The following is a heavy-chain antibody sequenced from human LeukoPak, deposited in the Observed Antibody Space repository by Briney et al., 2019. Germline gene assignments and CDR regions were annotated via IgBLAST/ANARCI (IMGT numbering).Heavy chain of an antibody. CDR3: ARESITMIVVVFDYFDY. Sequence: SETLSLTCTVSGGSISSYYWSWIRQPPGKGLEWIGYIYYSGSTNYNPSLKSRVTISVDTSKNQFSLKLSSVTAADTAVYYCARESITMIVVVFDYFDYWGQGTLVTVSS. CDR2: IYYSGST. J-gene: IGHJ4*02. D-gene: IGHD3-22*01. CDR1: GGSISSYY. V-gene: IGHV4-59*12.